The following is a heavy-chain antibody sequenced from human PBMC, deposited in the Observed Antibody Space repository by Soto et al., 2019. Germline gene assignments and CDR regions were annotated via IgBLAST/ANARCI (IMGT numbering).Heavy chain of an antibody. CDR1: GFSFSSYA. CDR3: AKDKDWSGVYGMDV. Sequence: GGSLTLSCAASGFSFSSYAMNWVRQAPGKGLEWVTTINGGSTPYYADSVKGPFTISRDYSKNTLYLQMNSLRAGDTAVYYCAKDKDWSGVYGMDVWGQGTTVTVSS. D-gene: IGHD3-3*01. V-gene: IGHV3-23*01. CDR2: INGGSTP. J-gene: IGHJ6*02.